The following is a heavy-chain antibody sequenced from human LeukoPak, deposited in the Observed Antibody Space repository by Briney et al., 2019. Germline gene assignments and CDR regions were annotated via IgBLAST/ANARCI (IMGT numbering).Heavy chain of an antibody. J-gene: IGHJ6*03. CDR3: ARDPYNGAYSEGYYYYYMDV. D-gene: IGHD1-1*01. CDR1: GFTFSSYA. Sequence: GGSLRLSCAASGFTFSSYAMTWVRQAPGKGLEWVSVISGSGGSTYYADSVKGRFTISRDNAKNSLYLQMNSLRVEDTAIYYCARDPYNGAYSEGYYYYYMDVWGKGTTVTVSS. CDR2: ISGSGGST. V-gene: IGHV3-23*01.